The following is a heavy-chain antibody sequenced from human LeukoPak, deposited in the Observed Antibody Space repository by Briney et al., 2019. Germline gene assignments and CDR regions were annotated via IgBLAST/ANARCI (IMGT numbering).Heavy chain of an antibody. V-gene: IGHV1-2*02. J-gene: IGHJ6*03. Sequence: ASVKVSCKASGYTFTGYYMHWVRQAPGQGLEWMGWINPNSGGTNYAQKFQGRVTMTEDTSTDTAYMELSSLRSEDTAVYYCATLPARQQTYYYYMDVWGKGTTVTVSS. CDR1: GYTFTGYY. D-gene: IGHD6-6*01. CDR3: ATLPARQQTYYYYMDV. CDR2: INPNSGGT.